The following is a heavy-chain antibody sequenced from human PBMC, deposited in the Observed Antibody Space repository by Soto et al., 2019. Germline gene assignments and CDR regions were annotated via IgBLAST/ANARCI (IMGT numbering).Heavy chain of an antibody. CDR2: ITPIFGTA. V-gene: IGHV1-69*13. CDR1: GGTFSSYN. CDR3: ARAPNILTVKYYFDY. D-gene: IGHD3-9*01. J-gene: IGHJ4*02. Sequence: SVKVSCKASGGTFSSYNINWVRQAPGQGLEWMGGITPIFGTANNAQKFQGRVTITADESATTVYMELSSLRSEDTAVYYCARAPNILTVKYYFDYWGQGTLVTVSS.